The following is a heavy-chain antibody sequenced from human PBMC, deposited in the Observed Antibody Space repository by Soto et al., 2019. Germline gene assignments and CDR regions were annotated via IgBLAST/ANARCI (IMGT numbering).Heavy chain of an antibody. CDR2: INHSGST. CDR1: GGSISSGDYY. Sequence: PSETLSLTCTVSGGSISSGDYYWSWIRQPPGKGLEWIGEINHSGSTNYNPSLKSRVTISVDTSKNQFSLKLSSVTAADTAVYYCARGRRLYQPLYYFDYWRQGTLVTVSS. D-gene: IGHD2-2*01. J-gene: IGHJ4*02. CDR3: ARGRRLYQPLYYFDY. V-gene: IGHV4-30-4*01.